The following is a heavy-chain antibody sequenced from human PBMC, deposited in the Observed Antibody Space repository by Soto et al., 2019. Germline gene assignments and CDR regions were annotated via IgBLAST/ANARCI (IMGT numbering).Heavy chain of an antibody. CDR2: ISSSGSTI. CDR1: GFTFSVYY. D-gene: IGHD3-3*01. J-gene: IGHJ5*02. Sequence: PGGSLRLSCAASGFTFSVYYMSWIRQAPGKGLEWVSYISSSGSTIYYADTVKGRFTISRDNAKNSLYLQMNSLRAEDTAVYYCARGSTGAYYDFWSDPSPPPDPWGQGTLVTVSS. V-gene: IGHV3-11*01. CDR3: ARGSTGAYYDFWSDPSPPPDP.